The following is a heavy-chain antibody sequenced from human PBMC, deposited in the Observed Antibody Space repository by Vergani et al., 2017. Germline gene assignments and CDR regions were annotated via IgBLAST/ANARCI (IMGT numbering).Heavy chain of an antibody. CDR3: ARITMVRGVIRKIDY. J-gene: IGHJ4*02. CDR1: GYTFTSYD. D-gene: IGHD3-10*01. Sequence: QVQLVQSGAEVKKPGASVKVSCKASGYTFTSYDINWVRQATGQGLEWMGWINPNSGGTNYAQKFQGRVTMTRDTSISTAYMELSRLRSDDTAVYYCARITMVRGVIRKIDYWGQGTLVTVSS. CDR2: INPNSGGT. V-gene: IGHV1-2*02.